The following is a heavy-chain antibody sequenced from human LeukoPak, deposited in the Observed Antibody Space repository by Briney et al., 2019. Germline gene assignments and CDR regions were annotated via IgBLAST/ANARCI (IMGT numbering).Heavy chain of an antibody. Sequence: SETLSLTCTVSGCSISSYYWSWIRQPPGKGLEWLANIYHTGSTNYNPSLSSRVTISIDAAKTQFSLKLTSVTAADTAVYYCARRGRNSSGWQDYLWGQGTLVTVSS. J-gene: IGHJ4*02. CDR1: GCSISSYY. V-gene: IGHV4-59*01. CDR3: ARRGRNSSGWQDYL. CDR2: IYHTGST. D-gene: IGHD6-25*01.